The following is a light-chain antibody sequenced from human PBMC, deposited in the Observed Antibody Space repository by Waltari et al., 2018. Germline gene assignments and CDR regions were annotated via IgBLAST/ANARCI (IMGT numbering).Light chain of an antibody. CDR2: KAS. CDR1: QSLNNW. CDR3: QQLNSYPRS. V-gene: IGKV1-5*03. J-gene: IGKJ2*03. Sequence: DIQMTQSPSTLSASVGDRVTITCRASQSLNNWLACYQQKPGKAPKLLIYKASTLASGVQSRFSGSGAGTEFTLTISSLQPEDFATYYCQQLNSYPRSFGQGTKLEIK.